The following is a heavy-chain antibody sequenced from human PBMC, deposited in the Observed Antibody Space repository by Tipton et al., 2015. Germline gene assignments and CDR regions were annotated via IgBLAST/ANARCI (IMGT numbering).Heavy chain of an antibody. V-gene: IGHV4-39*01. CDR1: RGSVSSGIYY. CDR2: VYYDGST. J-gene: IGHJ6*02. CDR3: ARQGRRYCSGGSCLYYYYYGMDV. D-gene: IGHD2-15*01. Sequence: TLSLTCTVSRGSVSSGIYYWNWIRQPPGKGLEWIGFVYYDGSTYYNPSLKSRVTISVDTSKNQFSLKLSSVTAADTAVYYCARQGRRYCSGGSCLYYYYYGMDVWGQGTTVTVSS.